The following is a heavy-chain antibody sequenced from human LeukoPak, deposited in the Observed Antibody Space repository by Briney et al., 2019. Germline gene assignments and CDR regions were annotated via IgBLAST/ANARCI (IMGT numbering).Heavy chain of an antibody. J-gene: IGHJ4*02. CDR1: GRSVTISNW. V-gene: IGHV4-4*02. CDR3: ASSTPGLSASAVLDY. D-gene: IGHD6-13*01. CDR2: IYHSGST. Sequence: GTQSLTCALSGRSVTISNWGSWVRQPPGTGLGWIGEIYHSGSTNYNPSLTGRVTIAVEKPKNQFSQKLGSVTAADTAVYYCASSTPGLSASAVLDYWGQGTLVTVSS.